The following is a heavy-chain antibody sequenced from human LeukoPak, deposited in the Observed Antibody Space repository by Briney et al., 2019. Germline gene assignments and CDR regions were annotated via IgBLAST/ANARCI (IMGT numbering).Heavy chain of an antibody. D-gene: IGHD6-6*01. CDR3: ARGGRWYSSSSVYFEY. V-gene: IGHV4-59*11. J-gene: IGHJ4*02. CDR2: IFYSGST. Sequence: SETLSLTCTVSGGSISSHYWSWIRQPPGEGLEWIAYIFYSGSTNYNPSLKSRVTISVDTSKNQFSLKLTSVTAADTAVYYCARGGRWYSSSSVYFEYWGLGTLVTVSS. CDR1: GGSISSHY.